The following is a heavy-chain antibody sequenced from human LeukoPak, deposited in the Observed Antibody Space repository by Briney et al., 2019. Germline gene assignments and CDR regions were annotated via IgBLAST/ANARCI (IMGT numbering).Heavy chain of an antibody. D-gene: IGHD1-26*01. V-gene: IGHV3-73*01. J-gene: IGHJ4*02. CDR1: GFTFSDST. Sequence: GGSLRLSCAASGFTFSDSTMHWVRQAPGKGLEWVGRIRSKANNYATVYHASVEGRFTISRDDSKNTAFLQMNSLKTENTAVYYCSSGTYFDSWGQGTLVTVSS. CDR2: IRSKANNYAT. CDR3: SSGTYFDS.